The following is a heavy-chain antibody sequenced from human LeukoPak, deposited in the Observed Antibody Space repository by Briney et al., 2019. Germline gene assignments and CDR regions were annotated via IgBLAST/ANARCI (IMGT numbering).Heavy chain of an antibody. D-gene: IGHD5-18*01. CDR1: GGTFSSYA. V-gene: IGHV1-18*01. Sequence: ASVKVSCKASGGTFSSYAISWVRQAPGQGLEWMGWISAYNGNTNYAQKLQGRITMTTDTSTSTAYMELGSLRSDDTAVYYCAISGYSYGNDYWGQGTLVTVSS. CDR3: AISGYSYGNDY. J-gene: IGHJ4*02. CDR2: ISAYNGNT.